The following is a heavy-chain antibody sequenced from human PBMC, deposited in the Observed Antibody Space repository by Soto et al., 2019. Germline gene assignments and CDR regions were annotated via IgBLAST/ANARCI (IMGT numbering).Heavy chain of an antibody. V-gene: IGHV3-13*01. CDR1: GFTFSSSD. D-gene: IGHD1-26*01. CDR2: IGTIDDT. Sequence: EVQLVESGRGLVQPGGSLRLSCVASGFTFSSSDMHWVRQAPGKGLEWVSAIGTIDDTYYPDSVMGRFTISRENAKNSSYLQMNSLRVEDTAVYYCAREMRDSGSWESWYFDLWGRGTLVTVSS. J-gene: IGHJ2*01. CDR3: AREMRDSGSWESWYFDL.